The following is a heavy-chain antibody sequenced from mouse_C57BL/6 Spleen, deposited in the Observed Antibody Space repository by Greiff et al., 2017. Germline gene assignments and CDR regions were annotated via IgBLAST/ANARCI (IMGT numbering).Heavy chain of an antibody. CDR1: GYTFTSYW. CDR2: IYPSDSET. V-gene: IGHV1-61*01. Sequence: VQLQQPGAELVRPGSSVKLSCKASGYTFTSYWMDWVKQRPGQGLEWIGNIYPSDSETHYNQKFKDKATFTVDKSSSTAYRQLSSLTSEDSAVYYCARWVGDAMDYWGQGTSVTVSS. CDR3: ARWVGDAMDY. J-gene: IGHJ4*01.